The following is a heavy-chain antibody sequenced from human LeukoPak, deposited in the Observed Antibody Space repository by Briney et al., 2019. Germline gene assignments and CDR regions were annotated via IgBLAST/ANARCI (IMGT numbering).Heavy chain of an antibody. CDR1: GFTFSSYG. CDR2: ISYDGSNK. Sequence: GGSLRLSCAASGFTFSSYGMHWVRQAPGKGLEWVAVISYDGSNKYYADSVKGRFTISRDNSKNTLYLQMNSLRAEDTAVYYCAKDYYDRNWFDPWGQGTLVTVSS. J-gene: IGHJ5*02. D-gene: IGHD3-22*01. CDR3: AKDYYDRNWFDP. V-gene: IGHV3-30*18.